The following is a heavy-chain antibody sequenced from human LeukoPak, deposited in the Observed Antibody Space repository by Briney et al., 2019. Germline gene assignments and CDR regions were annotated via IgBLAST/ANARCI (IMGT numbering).Heavy chain of an antibody. D-gene: IGHD1-14*01. CDR2: ISYDGSNK. CDR1: GFTFSSYA. V-gene: IGHV3-30-3*01. J-gene: IGHJ3*02. Sequence: GGSLRLSCAASGFTFSSYAMPWVRQAPGKGLEWVAVISYDGSNKYYADSVKGRFTISRDNSKNTLYLQMNSLRAEDTAVYYCARDSMGPGAFDIWGQGTMVTVSS. CDR3: ARDSMGPGAFDI.